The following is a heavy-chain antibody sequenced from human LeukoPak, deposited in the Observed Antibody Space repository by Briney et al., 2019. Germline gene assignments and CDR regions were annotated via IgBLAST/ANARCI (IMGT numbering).Heavy chain of an antibody. V-gene: IGHV3-21*04. D-gene: IGHD4-17*01. CDR3: AKEGRAPVNSDY. CDR2: ISSSSSYI. J-gene: IGHJ4*02. Sequence: GGSLRLSCAASGFTFSSYSMNWVRQAPGKGLEWVSSISSSSSYIYYADSVKGRFTISRDNAKNSLYLQMNSLRAEDTAVYYCAKEGRAPVNSDYWGQGTLVTVSS. CDR1: GFTFSSYS.